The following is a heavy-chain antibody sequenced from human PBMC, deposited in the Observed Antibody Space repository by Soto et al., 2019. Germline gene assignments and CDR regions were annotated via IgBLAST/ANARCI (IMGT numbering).Heavy chain of an antibody. CDR2: IYTSGST. Sequence: KTSETLSLTCTVSGGSISIYYWSWIRHPAGKGLEWIGRIYTSGSTNYNPSLKSRVTMSVDTSKNQFSLKLSSVTAADTAVYYCARSYSSSWYQDNWFDPWGQGTLVTVSS. D-gene: IGHD6-13*01. CDR1: GGSISIYY. CDR3: ARSYSSSWYQDNWFDP. J-gene: IGHJ5*02. V-gene: IGHV4-4*07.